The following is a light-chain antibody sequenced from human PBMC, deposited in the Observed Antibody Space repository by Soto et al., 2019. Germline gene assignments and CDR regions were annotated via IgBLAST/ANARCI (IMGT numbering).Light chain of an antibody. J-gene: IGKJ4*01. CDR3: QQYGSSPLT. CDR1: QSVSSSY. Sequence: IVLTQSPGTLSLSPGERATLSCRASQSVSSSYLAWYQQKPGQAPRLLIYGASNRATGIPDRFSGSGSGTDFTLTISRLEPEDFAVYYCQQYGSSPLTFGGGTKV. CDR2: GAS. V-gene: IGKV3-20*01.